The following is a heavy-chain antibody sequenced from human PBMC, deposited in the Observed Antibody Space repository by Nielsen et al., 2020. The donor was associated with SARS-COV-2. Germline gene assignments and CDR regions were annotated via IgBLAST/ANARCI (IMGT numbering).Heavy chain of an antibody. J-gene: IGHJ6*02. Sequence: GESLNISCVASGFSFNTYSMNWVRQPPGKGLECVSYTSGVSATIYYADSVKGRFTISRDNVKNSLYLQLSSLSAEDTAVYYCARSPFHRSSWYGMDVWGQGTTVTVSS. CDR1: GFSFNTYS. CDR3: ARSPFHRSSWYGMDV. D-gene: IGHD6-13*01. V-gene: IGHV3-48*01. CDR2: TSGVSATI.